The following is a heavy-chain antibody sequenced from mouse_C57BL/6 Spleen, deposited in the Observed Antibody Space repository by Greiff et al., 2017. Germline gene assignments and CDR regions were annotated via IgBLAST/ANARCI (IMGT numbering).Heavy chain of an antibody. D-gene: IGHD3-3*01. J-gene: IGHJ2*01. CDR1: GYTFTSYW. CDR2: IYPSDSET. Sequence: VQLQQPGAELVRPGSSVKLSCKASGYTFTSYWMDWVKQRPGQGLEWIGNIYPSDSETHYNQKFKDKATLTVDKSSSTAYMQLSSLTSEDSAVYYCARWAGPGYWGQGTTLTVSS. CDR3: ARWAGPGY. V-gene: IGHV1-61*01.